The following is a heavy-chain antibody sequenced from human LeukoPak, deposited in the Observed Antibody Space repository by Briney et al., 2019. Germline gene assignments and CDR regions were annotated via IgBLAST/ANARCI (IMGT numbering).Heavy chain of an antibody. J-gene: IGHJ6*02. Sequence: ASVKVSCKASGYTFTGYYMHWVRQAPGQGLEWMGWINPNSGGTNYAQKFQGRVTMTRDTSVSTAYMELSRLRSDDTAVYFCARVCSGGSCYANGMDVWGQGTTVTVS. V-gene: IGHV1-2*02. CDR3: ARVCSGGSCYANGMDV. CDR2: INPNSGGT. CDR1: GYTFTGYY. D-gene: IGHD2-15*01.